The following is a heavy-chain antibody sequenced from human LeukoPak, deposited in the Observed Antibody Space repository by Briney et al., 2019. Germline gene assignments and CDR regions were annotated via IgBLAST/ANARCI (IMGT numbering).Heavy chain of an antibody. J-gene: IGHJ4*02. Sequence: SETLSLTCAVSGYSTSSGYYWGWIRQPPGKGLEWIGSIYHSGSTYYNPSLKSRVTISVDTSKNQFSLKLSSVTAADTAVYYCARAGSSAVAGHFDYWGQGTLVTVSS. CDR3: ARAGSSAVAGHFDY. V-gene: IGHV4-38-2*01. CDR1: GYSTSSGYY. CDR2: IYHSGST. D-gene: IGHD6-19*01.